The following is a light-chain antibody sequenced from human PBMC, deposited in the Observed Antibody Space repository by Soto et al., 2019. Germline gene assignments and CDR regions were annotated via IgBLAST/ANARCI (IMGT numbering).Light chain of an antibody. V-gene: IGLV2-14*01. Sequence: QSVLTQPASVSGSPGQSIAISCTGTRSDVGAYNYVSWYQQYPGKAPKLMISEVTNRPSGVSDRFSGSKSGNTASLTISGLQAEDEADYYCGTWDSSLGVFVFGTGTKVTVL. J-gene: IGLJ1*01. CDR1: RSDVGAYNY. CDR2: EVT. CDR3: GTWDSSLGVFV.